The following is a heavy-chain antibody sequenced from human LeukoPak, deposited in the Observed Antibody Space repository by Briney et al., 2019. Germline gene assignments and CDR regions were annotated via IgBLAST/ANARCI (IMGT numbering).Heavy chain of an antibody. J-gene: IGHJ6*03. CDR2: ISGSGGST. CDR1: GFTFSSYG. V-gene: IGHV3-23*01. Sequence: GGSLRLSCAASGFTFSSYGMSWVRQAPGKGLEWVSAISGSGGSTYYADSVKGRFTISRDNSKNTLYLQMNSLRAEDTAVYHCAKDQVYGSGSLEYYYYYYMDVWGKGTTVTISS. CDR3: AKDQVYGSGSLEYYYYYYMDV. D-gene: IGHD3-10*01.